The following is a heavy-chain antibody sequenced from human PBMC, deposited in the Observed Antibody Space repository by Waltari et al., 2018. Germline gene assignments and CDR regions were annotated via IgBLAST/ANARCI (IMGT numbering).Heavy chain of an antibody. CDR1: GGSISSSSYY. J-gene: IGHJ4*02. D-gene: IGHD3-3*01. Sequence: QLQLQESGPGLVKPSETLSLTCTVSGGSISSSSYYWGWIRKPPGKGLEWIGSIYYSGSTYYNPSLKSRVTISVDTSKNQFSLKLSSVTAADTAVYYCARVTRNDFWSGIGDYWGQGTLVTVSS. CDR2: IYYSGST. V-gene: IGHV4-39*07. CDR3: ARVTRNDFWSGIGDY.